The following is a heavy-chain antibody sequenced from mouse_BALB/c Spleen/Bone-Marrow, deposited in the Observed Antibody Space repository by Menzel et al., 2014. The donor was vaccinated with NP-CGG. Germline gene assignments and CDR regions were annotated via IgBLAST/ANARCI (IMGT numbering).Heavy chain of an antibody. V-gene: IGHV1S81*02. D-gene: IGHD2-1*01. CDR2: INPSNGGT. CDR1: GYTFTSYY. CDR3: TIYYGNYFAY. Sequence: VQLQQSGAELVKPGASVKLSCKASGYTFTSYYMYWVKQRPGQGLEWIGEINPSNGGTNFNEKFKSKATLTVDKSPSTAYMQLSSLTSEDSAVYYCTIYYGNYFAYWGQGTLVTVSA. J-gene: IGHJ3*01.